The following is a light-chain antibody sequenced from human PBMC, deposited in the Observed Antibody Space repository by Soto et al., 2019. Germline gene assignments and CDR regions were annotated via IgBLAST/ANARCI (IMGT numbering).Light chain of an antibody. J-gene: IGKJ2*01. CDR1: QSVSNRY. V-gene: IGKV3-20*01. CDR2: GAS. Sequence: EIVLTQSPGTLSLSPGERATLSCRASQSVSNRYLAWYRQRPGQAPRLLIYGASSRATGIPDRFSGSGSGTDFTLTISRLEPEDFAVYYCQQYGDSPRTFGQGPKLEIK. CDR3: QQYGDSPRT.